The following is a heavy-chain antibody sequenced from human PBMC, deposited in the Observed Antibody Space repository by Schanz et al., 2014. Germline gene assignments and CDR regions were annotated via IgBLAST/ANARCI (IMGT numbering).Heavy chain of an antibody. CDR2: VYYTGSP. V-gene: IGHV4-59*08. Sequence: QMQLQGSGPGLVKPSETLSLTCAVSGGSISTYYWSWVRQPPGKGLEWLAYVYYTGSPNYNPSLKRRLPISVDTPKTQFPLRLISVTAADTAVYYCARLGSPHCRTSNCHYDWFGPWDQGTLVTVSS. CDR3: ARLGSPHCRTSNCHYDWFGP. CDR1: GGSISTYY. D-gene: IGHD2-15*01. J-gene: IGHJ5*02.